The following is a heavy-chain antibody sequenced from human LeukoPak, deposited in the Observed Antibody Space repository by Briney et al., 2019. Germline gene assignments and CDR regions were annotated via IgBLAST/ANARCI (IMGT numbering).Heavy chain of an antibody. V-gene: IGHV1-46*01. CDR3: ARGPLRRRALYYLDY. J-gene: IGHJ4*02. CDR1: GYTFTSYY. CDR2: INPSGGST. Sequence: ASVKVSCTASGYTFTSYYMHWVRQAPGQGLEWMGIINPSGGSTSYAQKFQGRVTMTRDMSTSTVYMELSSLRSEDTAVYYCARGPLRRRALYYLDYGGQETLVTVPS.